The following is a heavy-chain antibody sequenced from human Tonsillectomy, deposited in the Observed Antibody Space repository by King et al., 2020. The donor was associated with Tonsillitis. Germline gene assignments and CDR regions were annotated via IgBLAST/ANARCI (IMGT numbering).Heavy chain of an antibody. CDR3: ARNDIVLLVYAIKPPNLDAFDI. D-gene: IGHD2-8*01. V-gene: IGHV4-39*01. Sequence: LQLQESGPGLVKPSETLSLTCTVSGGSISSSSYYWGWIRQPPGKGLEWIGSIYYSGSTYYNPSLKSRVTISVDTSKNQFSLKLSSVTAADTAVYYCARNDIVLLVYAIKPPNLDAFDIWGQGTMVTLSS. J-gene: IGHJ3*02. CDR2: IYYSGST. CDR1: GGSISSSSYY.